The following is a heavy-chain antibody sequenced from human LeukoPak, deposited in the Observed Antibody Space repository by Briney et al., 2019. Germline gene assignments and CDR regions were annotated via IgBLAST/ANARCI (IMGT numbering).Heavy chain of an antibody. CDR1: GGSISSYY. V-gene: IGHV4-59*08. Sequence: PSETLSLTCTVSGGSISSYYWSWIRQPPGKGLEWIGYIYYSGSTDYNPSLKSRVTISVDTSKNQFSLKLSSVTAADTAVYYCARRYYYGSGRIYYFDYWGQGTLVTVSS. J-gene: IGHJ4*02. CDR2: IYYSGST. D-gene: IGHD3-10*01. CDR3: ARRYYYGSGRIYYFDY.